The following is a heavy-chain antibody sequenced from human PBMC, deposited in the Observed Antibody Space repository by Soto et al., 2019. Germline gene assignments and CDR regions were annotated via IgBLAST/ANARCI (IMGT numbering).Heavy chain of an antibody. V-gene: IGHV3-15*01. CDR1: GFTFSNAW. D-gene: IGHD3-22*01. Sequence: PGGSLRLSCGASGFTFSNAWMSWVRQAPGKGLEWVGRIKSKTDGGTTDYAAPVKGRFTISRDDSKNTLYLQMNSLKTEDTAVYYCTLSSGYYYSVDYWGQGTLVTVSS. CDR2: IKSKTDGGTT. CDR3: TLSSGYYYSVDY. J-gene: IGHJ4*02.